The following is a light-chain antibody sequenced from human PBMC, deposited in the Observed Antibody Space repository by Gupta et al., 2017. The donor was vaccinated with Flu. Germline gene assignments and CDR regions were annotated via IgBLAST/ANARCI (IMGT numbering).Light chain of an antibody. CDR2: EAS. CDR1: RNVRSK. V-gene: IGKV3-15*01. J-gene: IGKJ1*01. Sequence: EIVMTQSPATLSVAPGERATLSCRASRNVRSKLAWYQQKPGQAPRLLIYEASTRATGIPARFSGSGSGTEFTLTISSLQSEYFAVYYCQQDDNWPLSFGQGTKVEIK. CDR3: QQDDNWPLS.